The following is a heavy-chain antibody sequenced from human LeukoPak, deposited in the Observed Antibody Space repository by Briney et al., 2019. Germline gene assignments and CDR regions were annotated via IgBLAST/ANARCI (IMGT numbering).Heavy chain of an antibody. CDR1: GFTFSGSA. V-gene: IGHV3-73*01. D-gene: IGHD4-23*01. CDR3: NHYGGNSVFVNY. J-gene: IGHJ4*02. CDR2: IRSKANSYAT. Sequence: PGGSLRLSCAASGFTFSGSAMHWVRQASGKGLEWVGRIRSKANSYATAYAASVKGRFTISRDDSKNTAYLQMNSLKTEDTAVYYCNHYGGNSVFVNYWGQGTLVTVSS.